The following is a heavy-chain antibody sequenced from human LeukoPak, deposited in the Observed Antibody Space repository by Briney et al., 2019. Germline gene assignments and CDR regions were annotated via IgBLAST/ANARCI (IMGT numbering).Heavy chain of an antibody. CDR2: ISAYNGNT. D-gene: IGHD2-2*01. V-gene: IGHV1-18*01. J-gene: IGHJ6*02. Sequence: ASVRVSCKASGYTFTSYGISWVRQAPGQGLEWMGWISAYNGNTNYAQKLQGRVTITADESTSTAYMELSSLRSEDTAVYYCARDQIDIVVVPAATGYYGMDVWGQGTTVTVSS. CDR3: ARDQIDIVVVPAATGYYGMDV. CDR1: GYTFTSYG.